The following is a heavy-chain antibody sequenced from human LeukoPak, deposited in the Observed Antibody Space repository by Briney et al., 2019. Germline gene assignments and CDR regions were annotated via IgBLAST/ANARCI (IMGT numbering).Heavy chain of an antibody. D-gene: IGHD3-10*01. CDR2: INHSGST. Sequence: GSLRLSCAASGFTFSSYWMHWVRQAPGKGLEWIGEINHSGSTNYNPSLKSRVTISVDTSKNQFSLKLSSVTAADTAVYYCARSQVVRGVIRFDCWGQGTLVTVSS. J-gene: IGHJ4*02. V-gene: IGHV4-34*01. CDR3: ARSQVVRGVIRFDC. CDR1: GFTFSSYW.